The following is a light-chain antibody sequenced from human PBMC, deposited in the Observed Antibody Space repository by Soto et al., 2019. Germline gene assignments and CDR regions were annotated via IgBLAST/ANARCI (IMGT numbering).Light chain of an antibody. J-gene: IGKJ2*01. CDR2: VAS. Sequence: DIQMTQSPSSLSASVGDRVTITCRASQSISSNLNWYQQKPGEAPKLLIYVASSLQSGVPSRFSGSESGTDYTLTISSLQPDDFGTYYCQQSYSTPHTFGRGTKLEIK. V-gene: IGKV1-39*01. CDR3: QQSYSTPHT. CDR1: QSISSN.